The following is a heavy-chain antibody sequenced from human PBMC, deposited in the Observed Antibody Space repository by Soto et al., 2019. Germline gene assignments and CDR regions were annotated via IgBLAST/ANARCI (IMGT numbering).Heavy chain of an antibody. D-gene: IGHD4-17*01. CDR3: ARTSGDYGLSKYFQH. CDR1: GGSISSGDYY. Sequence: QVQLQESGPGLVEPSQTLSLICTVSGGSISSGDYYWSWIRQLPGKGLEWIGYIYYSGTTFHNPSLKNRVSISVDTSKNLFSLKLSSMTAADTAVYYCARTSGDYGLSKYFQHWGQGTLVTVSS. CDR2: IYYSGTT. J-gene: IGHJ1*01. V-gene: IGHV4-31*03.